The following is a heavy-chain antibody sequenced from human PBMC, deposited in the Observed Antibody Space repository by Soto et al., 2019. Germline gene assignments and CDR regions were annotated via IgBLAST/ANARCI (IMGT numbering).Heavy chain of an antibody. J-gene: IGHJ6*03. CDR1: GFTFSNFA. Sequence: EMQLLESGGGLVQPGGSLRLSCAASGFTFSNFAMTWVRQAPGKWLEWVSGVYGGGNGALYADSVKGRFIISRDNSNNAPYLPMHCLRAGDTAVYYCAKFECARHHNYHMDVWGLGSTVTDSS. D-gene: IGHD3-3*01. CDR3: AKFECARHHNYHMDV. CDR2: VYGGGNGA. V-gene: IGHV3-23*01.